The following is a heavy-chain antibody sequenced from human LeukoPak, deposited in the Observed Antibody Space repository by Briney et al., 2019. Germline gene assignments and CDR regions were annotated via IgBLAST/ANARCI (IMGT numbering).Heavy chain of an antibody. CDR3: AKGDIVAYHYYGMDV. D-gene: IGHD2-21*01. J-gene: IGHJ6*02. CDR2: ISYDGSNK. CDR1: GFTFSSYG. V-gene: IGHV3-30*18. Sequence: GGSLRLSCAASGFTFSSYGMHWVRQAPGKGLEWVAVISYDGSNKYYADSVKGRFTISRDNSKNTLYLQMNSLRAEDTAVYYCAKGDIVAYHYYGMDVWGQGTTVTVSS.